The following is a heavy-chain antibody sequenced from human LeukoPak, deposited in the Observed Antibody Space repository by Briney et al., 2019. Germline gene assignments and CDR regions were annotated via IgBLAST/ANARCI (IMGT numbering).Heavy chain of an antibody. CDR3: ARGNGWDFDY. CDR1: GGSISSGGYS. CDR2: IYHSGST. Sequence: PSETPSLTCAVSGGSISSGGYSWSWIRQPPGKGLEWIGYIYHSGSTYYNPSLKSRVTISVDRSKNQFSLKLSSVTAADTAVYYCARGNGWDFDYWGQGTLVTVSS. V-gene: IGHV4-30-2*01. J-gene: IGHJ4*02. D-gene: IGHD6-19*01.